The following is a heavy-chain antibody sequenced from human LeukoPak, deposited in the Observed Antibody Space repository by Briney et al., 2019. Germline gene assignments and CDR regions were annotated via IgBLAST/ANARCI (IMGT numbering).Heavy chain of an antibody. CDR1: GFTFSSYS. J-gene: IGHJ5*02. V-gene: IGHV3-21*01. CDR2: ISSSSSYI. D-gene: IGHD6-13*01. CDR3: ARVHTRYSSSWGGNWFDP. Sequence: GGSLRLSCAASGFTFSSYSMNWVRQAPGKGLEWVSSISSSSSYIYYADSVKGRFTISRDNAKNSLYLQMNSLRAEDTAVYYCARVHTRYSSSWGGNWFDPWGQGTLVTVS.